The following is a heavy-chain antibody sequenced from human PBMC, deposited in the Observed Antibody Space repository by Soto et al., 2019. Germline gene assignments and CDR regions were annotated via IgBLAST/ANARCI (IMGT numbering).Heavy chain of an antibody. CDR2: IKSKTDGGTT. Sequence: GGSLRLSCAASGFTFSDAWMNWVRQAPGKGLEWVGRIKSKTDGGTTDYAAPVKGRFTISRDDSKNTLYLQMNSLKTEDTAVYYCTTLHLYYYDSSGYYLGDAFDIWGQGTMVTVS. V-gene: IGHV3-15*07. J-gene: IGHJ3*02. CDR3: TTLHLYYYDSSGYYLGDAFDI. CDR1: GFTFSDAW. D-gene: IGHD3-22*01.